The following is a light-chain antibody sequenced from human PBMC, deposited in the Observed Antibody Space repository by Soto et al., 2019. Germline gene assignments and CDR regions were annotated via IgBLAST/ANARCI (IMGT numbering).Light chain of an antibody. CDR2: DAS. CDR3: QQRSNWPPGYT. J-gene: IGKJ2*01. Sequence: EIVLTQSPATLSLSPGERATLSCRASQSVSSYLAWYQQKPGQAPRLLIYDASNRATGIPVRFSGSGSGTDFTLTISCLEPEDFAVYYCQQRSNWPPGYTFGEGTKVEIK. CDR1: QSVSSY. V-gene: IGKV3-11*01.